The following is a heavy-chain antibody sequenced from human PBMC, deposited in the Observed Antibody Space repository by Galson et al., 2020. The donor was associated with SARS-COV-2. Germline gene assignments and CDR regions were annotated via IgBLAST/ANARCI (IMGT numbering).Heavy chain of an antibody. V-gene: IGHV3-30*18. J-gene: IGHJ6*01. D-gene: IGHD3-16*01. CDR2: ISYDGSNK. CDR3: AKAAGEYEVYQVYNGMDV. CDR1: GFTFRSYG. Sequence: GGSLRLSCAASGFTFRSYGMHWVRQAPGKGLEWVAVISYDGSNKYYADSVKGRFTISRDNSKNTVYLQMNSLRAEDTSLYYCAKAAGEYEVYQVYNGMDVWGQGTTVTVVS.